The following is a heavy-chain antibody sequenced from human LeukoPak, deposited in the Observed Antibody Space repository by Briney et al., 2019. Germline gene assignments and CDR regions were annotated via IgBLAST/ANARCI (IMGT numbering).Heavy chain of an antibody. J-gene: IGHJ4*02. D-gene: IGHD2-21*01. Sequence: SETLSLTCTVAGGSISSYYWSWIRQPPGQGLEWIGYIYYSGSTNYNPSLKSRVTISVDTSKNQFALKLSSVTAADTAVYYCARDRRDTYLPVAFDTWGQGTLVTVSS. V-gene: IGHV4-59*01. CDR1: GGSISSYY. CDR2: IYYSGST. CDR3: ARDRRDTYLPVAFDT.